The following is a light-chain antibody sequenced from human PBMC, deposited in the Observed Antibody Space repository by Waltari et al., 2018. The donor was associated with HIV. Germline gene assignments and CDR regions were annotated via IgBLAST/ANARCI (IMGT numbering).Light chain of an antibody. CDR1: SSDVGSYKL. CDR2: EVS. J-gene: IGLJ1*01. V-gene: IGLV2-23*02. CDR3: CSYADSPPYV. Sequence: QSALTQPASVSGSPGQSITISCTGTSSDVGSYKLVSWYQQHPGKAPKLMVYEVSKRPSGVSNRFSGSKSGNTASLTISGLQAEDEADYYCCSYADSPPYVFGTGTKVTVL.